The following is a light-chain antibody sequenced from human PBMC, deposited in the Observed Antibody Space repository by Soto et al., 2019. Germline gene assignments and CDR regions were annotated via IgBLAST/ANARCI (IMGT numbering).Light chain of an antibody. CDR3: QQRSNWPPLT. Sequence: EIVLTQSPATLSLSPGERATLSCRASQSVSSYLAWYQQKPGQAPRLLIYDASNRATDIPARFSGSGSGTDFTLTISSLEPEDFAVYYCQQRSNWPPLTVGGGTKVDIK. J-gene: IGKJ4*01. CDR1: QSVSSY. CDR2: DAS. V-gene: IGKV3-11*01.